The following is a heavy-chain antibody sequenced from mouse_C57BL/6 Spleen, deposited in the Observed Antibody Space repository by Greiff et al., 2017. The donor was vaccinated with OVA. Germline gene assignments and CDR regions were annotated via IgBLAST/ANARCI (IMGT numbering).Heavy chain of an antibody. Sequence: VQLQQPGAELVRPGTSVKLSCKASGYTFTSYWMHWVKQRPGQGLEWIGVIDPSGSYTNYNQKFKGKATLTVDTSSSTAYMQLSSLTSEDSAVYYCARWDYSNYSFAYWGQGTLVTVSA. V-gene: IGHV1-59*01. J-gene: IGHJ3*01. CDR1: GYTFTSYW. CDR2: IDPSGSYT. CDR3: ARWDYSNYSFAY. D-gene: IGHD2-5*01.